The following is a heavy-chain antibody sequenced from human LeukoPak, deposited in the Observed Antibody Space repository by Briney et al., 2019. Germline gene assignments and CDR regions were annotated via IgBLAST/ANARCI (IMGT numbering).Heavy chain of an antibody. CDR3: ARVGGEYSSSDRVLPPTDY. Sequence: ASVKVSCKASGYTFTGYYMHWVRQAPGQGLEWMGWINPNSGGTNYAQKFQGRVTMTRDTSISTAYMELSRLRSDDTAVYYCARVGGEYSSSDRVLPPTDYWGQGTLVTVSS. V-gene: IGHV1-2*02. CDR2: INPNSGGT. D-gene: IGHD6-6*01. J-gene: IGHJ4*02. CDR1: GYTFTGYY.